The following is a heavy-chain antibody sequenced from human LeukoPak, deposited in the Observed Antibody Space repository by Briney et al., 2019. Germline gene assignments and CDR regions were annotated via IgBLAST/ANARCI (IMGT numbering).Heavy chain of an antibody. CDR2: ISDSGRTI. V-gene: IGHV3-11*01. CDR1: GFTFSDYY. CDR3: AKDKGYYYGSGLDY. Sequence: GGSLRLSCAASGFTFSDYYMSWIRQAPGKGLEWVSYISDSGRTIYYADSVKGRFTISRDNSKNTLYLQMNSLRAEDTAVYYCAKDKGYYYGSGLDYWGQGTLVTVSS. J-gene: IGHJ4*02. D-gene: IGHD3-10*01.